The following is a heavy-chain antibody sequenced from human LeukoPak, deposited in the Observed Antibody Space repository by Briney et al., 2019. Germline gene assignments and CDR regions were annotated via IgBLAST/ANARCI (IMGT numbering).Heavy chain of an antibody. Sequence: PSETLSLTCTVSGGSISNYYWSWIRQPPGKGLEWIGYIYYSGSTNYNPSLKSRVTISVDTSKNQLSLKLNSVTAADTAVYYCAREYSGGHCSHCSLYSFAYWGQGPLVTVSS. J-gene: IGHJ4*02. D-gene: IGHD2-21*01. CDR1: GGSISNYY. V-gene: IGHV4-59*12. CDR2: IYYSGST. CDR3: AREYSGGHCSHCSLYSFAY.